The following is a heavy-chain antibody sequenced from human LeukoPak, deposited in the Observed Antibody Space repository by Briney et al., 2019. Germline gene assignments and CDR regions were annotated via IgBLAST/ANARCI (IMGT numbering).Heavy chain of an antibody. CDR2: ISYDGSNK. Sequence: GGSLRLSCAASGFTFSNYAMTWVRQAPGKGLEWVAVISYDGSNKYYADSVKGRFTISRDNSKNTLYLQMNSLRAEDTAVYYCARVAYDSSGSVDYWGQGTLVTVSS. D-gene: IGHD3-22*01. V-gene: IGHV3-30-3*01. CDR3: ARVAYDSSGSVDY. J-gene: IGHJ4*02. CDR1: GFTFSNYA.